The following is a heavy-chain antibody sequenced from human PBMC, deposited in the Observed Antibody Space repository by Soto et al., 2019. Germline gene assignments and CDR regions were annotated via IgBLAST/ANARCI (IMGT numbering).Heavy chain of an antibody. Sequence: QVQLQQWGAGLLKPSETLSLTCAVHGGSFTGYYWSWIRQPPGKGLEWIGEVNHSGSTKYNPSLESLSTLTVETSKNPFSLRLTSVTVADTAVYYCARGERVVVPATPPRSYSYHKAVWRVGTGVAVSS. V-gene: IGHV4-34*01. CDR1: GGSFTGYY. CDR2: VNHSGST. CDR3: ARGERVVVPATPPRSYSYHKAV. J-gene: IGHJ6*03. D-gene: IGHD2-2*01.